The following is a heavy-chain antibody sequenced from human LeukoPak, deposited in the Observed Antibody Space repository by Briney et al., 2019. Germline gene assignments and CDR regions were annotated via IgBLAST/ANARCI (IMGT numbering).Heavy chain of an antibody. V-gene: IGHV4-61*02. CDR1: GGSTSSGTYY. CDR2: IYTSGST. J-gene: IGHJ5*02. D-gene: IGHD6-13*01. Sequence: SETLSLTCTVSGGSTSSGTYYWSWIRQPAGKGLEWIGRIYTSGSTNYNPSLKSRVTISVDTSKNQFSLKLSSVTAADTAVYYCARDWVPYSSSWYAGYNWFDPWGQGTLVTVSS. CDR3: ARDWVPYSSSWYAGYNWFDP.